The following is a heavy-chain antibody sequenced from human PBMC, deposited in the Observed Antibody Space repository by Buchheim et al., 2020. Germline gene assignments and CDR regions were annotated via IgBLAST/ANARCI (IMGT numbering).Heavy chain of an antibody. V-gene: IGHV4-30-4*01. CDR2: IYFSGST. CDR1: GGSISSGDYY. J-gene: IGHJ4*02. CDR3: ARENRWGVTGTQNPFDY. D-gene: IGHD1-20*01. Sequence: QVQLQESGPGLVKPSQTLSLTCTVSGGSISSGDYYWTWIRQPPGKGLEWIGYIYFSGSTYYNPALKSRVIISVATSKNQFSLRLSSVAAADTAVYYCARENRWGVTGTQNPFDYWGQGTL.